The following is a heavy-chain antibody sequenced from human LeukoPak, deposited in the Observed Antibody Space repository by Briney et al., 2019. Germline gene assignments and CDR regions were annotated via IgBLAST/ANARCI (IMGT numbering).Heavy chain of an antibody. V-gene: IGHV3-73*01. Sequence: GGSLKLSCAASGFTFSGSATHWVRQASGKGLEWVGRIRSKANSYATAYAASVKGRFTISRDDSKNTAYLQMNSLKTEDTAVYYCTRHTNWYFDHWGQGTLVTVSS. CDR2: IRSKANSYAT. J-gene: IGHJ4*02. CDR1: GFTFSGSA. CDR3: TRHTNWYFDH. D-gene: IGHD3-3*01.